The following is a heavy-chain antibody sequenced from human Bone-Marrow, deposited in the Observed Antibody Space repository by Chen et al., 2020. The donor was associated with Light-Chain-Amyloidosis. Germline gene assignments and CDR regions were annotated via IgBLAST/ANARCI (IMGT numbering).Heavy chain of an antibody. Sequence: QVQLVESGGGVVQPGKSLRLSCGAAGTSFPHFVMHWFRQSPGNGLEWVADISYDGSDTNYAHSVKGRFIISRDNSKNTVYLHMNNLRPEDTAVYFCAQDSLLVAVEGYFPYWGQGTLVTVSS. D-gene: IGHD5-12*01. J-gene: IGHJ4*02. V-gene: IGHV3-30*18. CDR2: ISYDGSDT. CDR1: GTSFPHFV. CDR3: AQDSLLVAVEGYFPY.